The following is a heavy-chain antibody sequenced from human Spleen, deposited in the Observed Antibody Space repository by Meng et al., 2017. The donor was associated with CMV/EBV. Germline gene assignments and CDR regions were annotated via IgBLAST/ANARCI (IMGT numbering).Heavy chain of an antibody. CDR1: GFTVTSNY. V-gene: IGHV3-74*01. J-gene: IGHJ6*02. CDR2: ISPSGSTT. Sequence: GESLKISCAASGFTVTSNYMSWVRQAPGKGLVWVARISPSGSTTDYAGSVKGRFTISRDYTENTLYLQMNSLRAEDTAVYYCARGEYTDYYHGMDFWGQGTTVTVSS. D-gene: IGHD3-10*01. CDR3: ARGEYTDYYHGMDF.